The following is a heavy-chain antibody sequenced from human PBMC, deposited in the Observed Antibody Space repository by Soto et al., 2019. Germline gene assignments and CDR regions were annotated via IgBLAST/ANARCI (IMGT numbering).Heavy chain of an antibody. CDR3: ATRSSAFDY. J-gene: IGHJ4*02. Sequence: QVQLVQSGPEVKKPGGSVQVSCKTSGYTFTNYGISWVRQAPGQGLEWMGWITTDKGKTTYAQKFQGRVTMTTDTSTSTAYMELRSLRSDDTAMYYCATRSSAFDYWGQGTLVTGSS. CDR2: ITTDKGKT. V-gene: IGHV1-18*01. CDR1: GYTFTNYG.